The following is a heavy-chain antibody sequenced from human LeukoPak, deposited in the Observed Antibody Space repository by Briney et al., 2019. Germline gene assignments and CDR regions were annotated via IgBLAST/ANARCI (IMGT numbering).Heavy chain of an antibody. V-gene: IGHV1-69*06. CDR3: ARVINFYYYMDV. CDR1: GGTFSSYA. D-gene: IGHD2/OR15-2a*01. J-gene: IGHJ6*03. Sequence: SVKVSCKASGGTFSSYAISWVRQAPGQGLEWMGGIIPIFGTANYAQKFQGRVTITADKSTSTAYMELSSLRSEDTAVYYCARVINFYYYMDVWGKGTTVTISS. CDR2: IIPIFGTA.